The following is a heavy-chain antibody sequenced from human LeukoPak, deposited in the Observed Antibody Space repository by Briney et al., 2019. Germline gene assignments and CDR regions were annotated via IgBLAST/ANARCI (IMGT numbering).Heavy chain of an antibody. J-gene: IGHJ4*02. D-gene: IGHD2-2*01. CDR1: GGTFSSYY. CDR2: IIPMFGTA. Sequence: GASVKVSCKASGGTFSSYYISWVRQSPGQGLEWMGGIIPMFGTAKYAQKFQGRVTITTDKSTSTAYMELSSPRSEDTAVYYCASGTTDIVVVPATLRNYYFDYWGQGTLVTVSS. V-gene: IGHV1-69*05. CDR3: ASGTTDIVVVPATLRNYYFDY.